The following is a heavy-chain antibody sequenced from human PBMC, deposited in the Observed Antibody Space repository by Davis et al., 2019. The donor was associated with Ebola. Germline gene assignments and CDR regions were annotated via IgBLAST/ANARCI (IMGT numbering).Heavy chain of an antibody. V-gene: IGHV4-59*12. CDR2: VYYTGSA. CDR1: GGSISSFY. Sequence: MPSETLSLTCNVSGGSISSFYWTWIRQSPQMGLEWIGNVYYTGSANYNPSVRSRATISVDTSKNQFSLKLSSVTAADTAVYYCARRILWIRELLPGNYGMDVWGQGTTVTVSS. J-gene: IGHJ6*02. D-gene: IGHD3-10*01. CDR3: ARRILWIRELLPGNYGMDV.